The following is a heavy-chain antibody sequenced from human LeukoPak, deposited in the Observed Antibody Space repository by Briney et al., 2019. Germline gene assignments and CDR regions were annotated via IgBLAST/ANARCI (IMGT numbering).Heavy chain of an antibody. D-gene: IGHD6-19*01. CDR2: IYSGGST. V-gene: IGHV3-66*01. CDR1: GFTVSSNH. CDR3: ASSIMVAGSIDY. Sequence: GGSLRLSCAASGFTVSSNHMSWVRQAPGKGLEWVSVIYSGGSTYYADSVRGRFTISRDNSKNTLFLQMSSLRAEDTAVYYCASSIMVAGSIDYWGQGTLVTASS. J-gene: IGHJ4*02.